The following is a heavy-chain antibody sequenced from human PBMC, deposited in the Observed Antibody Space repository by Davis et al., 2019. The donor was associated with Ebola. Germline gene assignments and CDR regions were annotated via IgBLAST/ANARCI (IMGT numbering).Heavy chain of an antibody. Sequence: GESLKISCEGSGYSFTNYWIAWVRQMPGEGLEWMGIIYPGDSATTYSPSFQGQVTMSADKSISTAYLQWSSLEASDSGIYYCARGDISGCCGMDVWGKGTTVTVSS. CDR2: IYPGDSAT. CDR1: GYSFTNYW. D-gene: IGHD6-19*01. J-gene: IGHJ6*04. CDR3: ARGDISGCCGMDV. V-gene: IGHV5-51*01.